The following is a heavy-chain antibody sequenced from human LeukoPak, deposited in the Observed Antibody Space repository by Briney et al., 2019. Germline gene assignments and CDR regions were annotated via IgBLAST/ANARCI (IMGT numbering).Heavy chain of an antibody. CDR1: GFMFSVYS. D-gene: IGHD5-24*01. Sequence: GGSLTLSCAASGFMFSVYSMNWVRQAPEKGLECISYIGSSSGTTNYADSVKCRFTISGDKAKNSLYLQMNSLRVEDTVVYYCARDYKYAFDNWGQGTLVTVSS. V-gene: IGHV3-48*01. J-gene: IGHJ4*02. CDR2: IGSSSGTT. CDR3: ARDYKYAFDN.